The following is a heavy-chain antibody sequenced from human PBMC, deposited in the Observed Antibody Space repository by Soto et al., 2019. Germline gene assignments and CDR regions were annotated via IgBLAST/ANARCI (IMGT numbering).Heavy chain of an antibody. J-gene: IGHJ4*02. D-gene: IGHD6-6*01. CDR1: GGSFSGYY. V-gene: IGHV4-34*01. Sequence: SETLSLTCAVYGGSFSGYYWSWIRQPPGKGLEWIGEINHSGSTNYNPSLKSRVTISVDTSKNQFSLKLSSVTAADTAVYYCARPTAAEQLVGYYFDYWGQGTLVTVSS. CDR3: ARPTAAEQLVGYYFDY. CDR2: INHSGST.